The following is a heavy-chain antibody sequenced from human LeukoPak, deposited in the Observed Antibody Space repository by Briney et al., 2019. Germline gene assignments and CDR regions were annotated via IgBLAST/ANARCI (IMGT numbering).Heavy chain of an antibody. Sequence: PGGSLRLSCAASGFTFRSYAMSWVRQAPGKGLGWVSAISGSGGSTYYADSVKGRFTISRDNSKNTLYLQTNSLRAEDTAVYYCAKHADTAMVGDYFDYWGQGTLVTVSS. J-gene: IGHJ4*02. CDR2: ISGSGGST. CDR1: GFTFRSYA. V-gene: IGHV3-23*01. D-gene: IGHD5-18*01. CDR3: AKHADTAMVGDYFDY.